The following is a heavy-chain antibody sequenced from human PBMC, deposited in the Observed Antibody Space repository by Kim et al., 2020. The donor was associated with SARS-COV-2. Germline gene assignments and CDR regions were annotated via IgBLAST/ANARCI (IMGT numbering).Heavy chain of an antibody. D-gene: IGHD2-2*02. CDR2: INPNSGGT. Sequence: ASVKVSCKASGYTFTGYYMHWVRQAPGQGLEWMGWINPNSGGTNYAQKFQGRVTMTRDTSISTAYMELSRLRSDDTAVYYCARFKPDELLYRFDYWGQGTLVTVSS. V-gene: IGHV1-2*02. CDR1: GYTFTGYY. CDR3: ARFKPDELLYRFDY. J-gene: IGHJ4*02.